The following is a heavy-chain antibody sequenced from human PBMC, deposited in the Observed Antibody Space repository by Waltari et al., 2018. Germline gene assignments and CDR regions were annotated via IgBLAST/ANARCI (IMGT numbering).Heavy chain of an antibody. CDR1: GGSISSSSYY. V-gene: IGHV4-39*07. Sequence: QLQLQESGPGLVKPSETLSLTCTVSGGSISSSSYYWGWLRQPPGKGLEWIGSIYYSGRTDDNPSLKSRVTIAGDTSKNQCSLKLSSVTAADTAVYYCARVGLELGLDYWGQGTLVTVAS. D-gene: IGHD1-7*01. J-gene: IGHJ4*02. CDR3: ARVGLELGLDY. CDR2: IYYSGRT.